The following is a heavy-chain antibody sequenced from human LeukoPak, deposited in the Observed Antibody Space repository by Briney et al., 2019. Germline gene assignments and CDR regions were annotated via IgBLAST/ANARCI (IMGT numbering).Heavy chain of an antibody. V-gene: IGHV1-18*01. CDR1: GYTFTGYG. CDR3: ASLYYGSSGYYSFDY. Sequence: ASVKVSCKASGYTFTGYGISWVRQAPGQGLEWMGWISAYNGNTNYAQKLQGRVTMTTDTSTSTAYMELRSLRSDDTAVYYCASLYYGSSGYYSFDYWGQGTLVTVSS. CDR2: ISAYNGNT. D-gene: IGHD3-22*01. J-gene: IGHJ4*02.